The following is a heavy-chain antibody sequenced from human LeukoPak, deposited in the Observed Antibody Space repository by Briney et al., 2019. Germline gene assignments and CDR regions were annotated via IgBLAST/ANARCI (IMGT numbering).Heavy chain of an antibody. CDR3: ARNPQTSYLPFDY. J-gene: IGHJ4*02. D-gene: IGHD2-2*01. V-gene: IGHV4-30-2*01. CDR1: GGSITSGGYS. CDR2: IYHSGST. Sequence: ASETLSLTCAVSGGSITSGGYSWSWIRQPPGKGLEWIGYIYHSGSTYYNPSLKSRVTISVDRSKNQFSLKLSSVTAADTAVYYCARNPQTSYLPFDYWGQGTLVTVSS.